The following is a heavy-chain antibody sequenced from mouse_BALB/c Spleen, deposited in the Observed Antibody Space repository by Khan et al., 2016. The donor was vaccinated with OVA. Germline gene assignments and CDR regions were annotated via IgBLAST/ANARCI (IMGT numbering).Heavy chain of an antibody. CDR2: ISSGGDYT. D-gene: IGHD4-1*01. CDR3: ASHLTGSFAY. V-gene: IGHV5-6*01. Sequence: EVELVESGGDLVKPRGSLKLSCAASGFTFSSYSMSWVRQTPDKRLEWVATISSGGDYTYYPDSVKGRFTISRDNAKYTLYLQMSSLKSEDTAMYYCASHLTGSFAYWGQGTLVTVSA. J-gene: IGHJ3*01. CDR1: GFTFSSYS.